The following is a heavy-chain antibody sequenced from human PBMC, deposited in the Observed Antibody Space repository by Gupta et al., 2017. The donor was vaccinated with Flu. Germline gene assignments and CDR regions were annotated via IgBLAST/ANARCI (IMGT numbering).Heavy chain of an antibody. CDR1: GFTVSSYD. Sequence: EVQLLESWGGLVQPRGSLRLSCAASGFTVSSYDMSWVRLAPGKGLEWVSFISSSGDTYQTDSVKGRFTISRDNAKNSVHLQMNNMRVEDTAFYYCARGHWDSWGQGTLVTVSS. J-gene: IGHJ4*02. CDR3: ARGHWDS. CDR2: ISSSGDT. V-gene: IGHV3-48*03.